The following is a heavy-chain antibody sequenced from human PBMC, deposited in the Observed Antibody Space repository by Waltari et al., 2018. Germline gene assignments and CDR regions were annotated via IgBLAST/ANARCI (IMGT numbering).Heavy chain of an antibody. Sequence: QVQLQQWGAGLLKPSETLSLTCAVYGGSLSGYYWSWIRQPPGKGLEWIGEINQSGSTTYYPSLKSRVTISVDTSKNQFSLKVKSVTAADTAVYYCARGLIRGIAVAGYWGQGTLVTVSS. CDR2: INQSGST. CDR1: GGSLSGYY. V-gene: IGHV4-34*02. J-gene: IGHJ4*02. D-gene: IGHD6-19*01. CDR3: ARGLIRGIAVAGY.